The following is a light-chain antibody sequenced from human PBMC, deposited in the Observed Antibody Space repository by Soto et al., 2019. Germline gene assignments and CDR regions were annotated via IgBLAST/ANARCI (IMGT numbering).Light chain of an antibody. CDR2: EVT. J-gene: IGLJ1*01. CDR1: NDDVGGYNY. Sequence: QSALTQPPSASGSPGQSVTISCTGTNDDVGGYNYVSWYQHHPGKAPKLMIYEVTKRPSGVPDRFSGSKSGYTASLTVSGLQAEDEADYYCSSYAGSNIYVFGTGTKLTVL. CDR3: SSYAGSNIYV. V-gene: IGLV2-8*01.